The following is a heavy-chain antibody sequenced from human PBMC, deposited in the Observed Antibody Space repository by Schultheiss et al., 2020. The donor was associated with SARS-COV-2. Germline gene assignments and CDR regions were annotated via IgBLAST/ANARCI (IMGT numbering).Heavy chain of an antibody. CDR2: ISDDGGST. J-gene: IGHJ4*02. CDR1: GFTFRSYS. CDR3: AKDRVGLDY. D-gene: IGHD2-15*01. Sequence: GGSLRLSCVASGFTFRSYSMNWVRQAPGKGLEWVSTISDDGGSTYYADSVKGRFTISRDNSRNTLYLQMNSLRAEDTAVYYCAKDRVGLDYWGQGTLVTVSS. V-gene: IGHV3-23*01.